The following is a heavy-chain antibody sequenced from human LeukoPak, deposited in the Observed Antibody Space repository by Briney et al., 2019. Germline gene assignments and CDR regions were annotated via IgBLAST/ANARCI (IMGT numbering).Heavy chain of an antibody. V-gene: IGHV3-21*01. CDR1: GFTFSSYS. CDR3: ARERGPTGYCSSTSCPINWFDP. D-gene: IGHD2-2*01. J-gene: IGHJ5*02. Sequence: GGSLRLSCAASGFTFSSYSMNWVRQAPGKGLEWVSSISSSSSYIYYADSVKGRFTISRDNAKNSLYLQMNSLRAEDTAVYYCARERGPTGYCSSTSCPINWFDPWGQGTLVTVSS. CDR2: ISSSSSYI.